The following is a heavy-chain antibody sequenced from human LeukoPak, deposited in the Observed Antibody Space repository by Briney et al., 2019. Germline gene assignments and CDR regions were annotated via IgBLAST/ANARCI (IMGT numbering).Heavy chain of an antibody. Sequence: SETLSLTCTVSGGSISTSNYYWGWIRQPPGKGLEWIGSISFIGSTFYNPSLKSRVTISVDTSTNQFSLNLSSATAADTAVYYCARLYVGPSGDPRFDYWGQGTLVTVSS. CDR2: ISFIGST. J-gene: IGHJ4*02. V-gene: IGHV4-39*01. CDR1: GGSISTSNYY. CDR3: ARLYVGPSGDPRFDY. D-gene: IGHD3-10*02.